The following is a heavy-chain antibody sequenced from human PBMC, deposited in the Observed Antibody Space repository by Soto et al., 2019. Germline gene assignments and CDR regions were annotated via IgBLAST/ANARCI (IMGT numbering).Heavy chain of an antibody. D-gene: IGHD6-19*01. V-gene: IGHV3-23*01. CDR1: GFTFSSFA. CDR3: AKDRMPVSGTLFDF. Sequence: PGGSLRLSCAASGFTFSSFAMSWVRQAPEKGLEWVTGISGSGRSTFYADSVKGRFTISRDNSKNTLYLQMSSLRAEDTAVYYCAKDRMPVSGTLFDFWGQGILVTVSS. CDR2: ISGSGRST. J-gene: IGHJ4*02.